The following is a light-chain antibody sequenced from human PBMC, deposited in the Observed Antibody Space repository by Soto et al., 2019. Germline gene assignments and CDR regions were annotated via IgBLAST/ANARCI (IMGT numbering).Light chain of an antibody. J-gene: IGKJ1*01. V-gene: IGKV3-11*01. CDR2: DAS. CDR3: QQRTHWPPWT. CDR1: QSVSHY. Sequence: EIVLTQSPATLSLSPGEISTLSCRASQSVSHYLDWYQQKPGQAPRLLIYDASNRATGTPARFSGSGSGTDFTLTISSLEPEDFAVYYCQQRTHWPPWTFGQGTKVEIK.